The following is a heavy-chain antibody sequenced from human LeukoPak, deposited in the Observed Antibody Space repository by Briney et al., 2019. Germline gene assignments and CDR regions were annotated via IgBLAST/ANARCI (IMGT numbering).Heavy chain of an antibody. CDR3: ARNRPAGGYYDFWSGYQPSYYYYYGMDV. Sequence: PGGSLRLSCSASGFTFLSYAMHWVRQAPGKGLEYVSATSSDGGSTYYADSVKGRFTISRDNAKNTLYLQMNSLRAEDTAVYYCARNRPAGGYYDFWSGYQPSYYYYYGMDVWGQGTTVTVSS. CDR2: TSSDGGST. D-gene: IGHD3-3*01. J-gene: IGHJ6*02. V-gene: IGHV3-64*04. CDR1: GFTFLSYA.